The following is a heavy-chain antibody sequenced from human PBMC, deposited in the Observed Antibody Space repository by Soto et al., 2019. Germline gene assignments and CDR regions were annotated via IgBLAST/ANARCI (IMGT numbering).Heavy chain of an antibody. CDR2: IYYSGST. CDR3: ARDRFDYYDSSGYYYGLGWFDP. CDR1: GGSIRSYY. V-gene: IGHV4-59*01. Sequence: SETLSLTCTVSGGSIRSYYWSWIRQPPGKGLEWIGYIYYSGSTNYNPSLKSRVTISVDTSKNQFSLKLSSVTAADTAVYYCARDRFDYYDSSGYYYGLGWFDPWGQGTLVTVSS. J-gene: IGHJ5*02. D-gene: IGHD3-22*01.